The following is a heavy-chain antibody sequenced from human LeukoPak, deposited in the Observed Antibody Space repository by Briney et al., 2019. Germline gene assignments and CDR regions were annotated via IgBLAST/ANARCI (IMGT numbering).Heavy chain of an antibody. J-gene: IGHJ4*02. CDR1: GYTFTAHY. D-gene: IGHD2-2*01. Sequence: ASVKVSCKASGYTFTAHYMHWVRQAPGQGLEWMGWINPRSGGTNYGEKFRGRVTMTRDTSITTAYMELSSLRFDDTAVYYCARGSGTSWFDYWGQGTLVTVSS. CDR3: ARGSGTSWFDY. CDR2: INPRSGGT. V-gene: IGHV1-2*02.